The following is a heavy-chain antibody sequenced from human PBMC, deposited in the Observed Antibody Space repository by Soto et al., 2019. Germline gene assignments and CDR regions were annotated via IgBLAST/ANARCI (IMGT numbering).Heavy chain of an antibody. CDR2: IYYTGNN. CDR3: AREPKQNYDTYTGNGGFDS. J-gene: IGHJ4*02. Sequence: SETLSLTCTVSGDSISSPHYYWTWVRQPPGKGLEWVGYIYYTGNNFYNPALQSRIAMSVDPSTNQFSLNLASVTAADTAVYYCAREPKQNYDTYTGNGGFDSWGPGALVTVSS. CDR1: GDSISSPHYY. D-gene: IGHD3-22*01. V-gene: IGHV4-30-4*01.